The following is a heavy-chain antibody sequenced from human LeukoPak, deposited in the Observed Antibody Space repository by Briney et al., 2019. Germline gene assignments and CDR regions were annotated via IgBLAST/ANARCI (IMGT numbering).Heavy chain of an antibody. Sequence: SETLSLTCTVSGGSISSYYWSWIRQPPGKGLEWIGYIYYSGSTNYNPSLKSRVTISVDTSKNQFSLKLSSVTAADTAVYYCAGDHGYSYGLDYWAREPWSPSPQ. V-gene: IGHV4-59*01. J-gene: IGHJ4*02. CDR3: AGDHGYSYGLDY. D-gene: IGHD5-18*01. CDR2: IYYSGST. CDR1: GGSISSYY.